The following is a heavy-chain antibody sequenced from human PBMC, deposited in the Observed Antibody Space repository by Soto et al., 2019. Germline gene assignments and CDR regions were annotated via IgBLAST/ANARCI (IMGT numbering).Heavy chain of an antibody. CDR2: ISYDGSNK. CDR3: AKDQLGDYAIRYYYYYYGMDV. Sequence: PGGSLRLSCAASGFTFSSYGMHWVRQAPGKGLEWVAVISYDGSNKYYADSVKGRFTISRDNSKNTLYLQMNSLRAEDTAVYYCAKDQLGDYAIRYYYYYYGMDVWGQGTTVTVSS. J-gene: IGHJ6*02. V-gene: IGHV3-30*18. CDR1: GFTFSSYG. D-gene: IGHD4-17*01.